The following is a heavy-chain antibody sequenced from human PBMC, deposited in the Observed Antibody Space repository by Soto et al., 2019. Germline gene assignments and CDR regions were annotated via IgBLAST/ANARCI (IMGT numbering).Heavy chain of an antibody. Sequence: ASVKVSCKASGYTFTSYGISWVRQARGQGLEWMGWISAYNGNTNYAQKLQGRVTMTTDTSTSTAYMELRSLRSDDTAVYYCARDLGWSGYYMGYYYYGMDVWGQGTTVTVSS. CDR1: GYTFTSYG. D-gene: IGHD3-3*01. CDR3: ARDLGWSGYYMGYYYYGMDV. V-gene: IGHV1-18*01. J-gene: IGHJ6*02. CDR2: ISAYNGNT.